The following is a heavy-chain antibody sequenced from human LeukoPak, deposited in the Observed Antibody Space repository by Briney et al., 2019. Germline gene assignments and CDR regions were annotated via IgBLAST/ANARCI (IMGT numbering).Heavy chain of an antibody. CDR1: GGSITNNY. CDR3: AKDIQDGDYVSGFDY. V-gene: IGHV4-59*13. D-gene: IGHD4-17*01. J-gene: IGHJ4*02. Sequence: SETLSLTCTVSGGSITNNYWAWIRQPPGKGLEWIGYTHDSGNSNYNPSLRSRVTISIDTSKNQFSLKLTSVTAEDTALYYCAKDIQDGDYVSGFDYWGQGTLVTVSS. CDR2: THDSGNS.